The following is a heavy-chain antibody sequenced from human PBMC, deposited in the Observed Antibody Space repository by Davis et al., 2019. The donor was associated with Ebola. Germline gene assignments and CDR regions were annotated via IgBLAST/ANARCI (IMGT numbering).Heavy chain of an antibody. V-gene: IGHV3-48*02. CDR1: GFTFSSYS. CDR2: ISSSSSTI. CDR3: ARESLRYCSGGSCFPNWFDP. J-gene: IGHJ5*02. Sequence: GESLKISCAASGFTFSSYSMNWVRQAPGKGLEWVSYISSSSSTIYYADSVKGRFTISRDNAKNSLYLQMNSLRDEDTAVYYCARESLRYCSGGSCFPNWFDPWGQGTLVTVSS. D-gene: IGHD2-15*01.